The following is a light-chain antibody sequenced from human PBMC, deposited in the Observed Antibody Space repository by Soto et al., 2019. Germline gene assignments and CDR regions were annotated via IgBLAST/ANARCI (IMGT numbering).Light chain of an antibody. J-gene: IGLJ2*01. Sequence: QSVLTQPPSASGTPGQRVTISCSGSSSNIGSNTVNLYQQLPGTAPKLLIYSNNQRPSGVPDRFSGSKSGTSASLAISGLQSEDEADYYCAAWDDNLNGVVFGGGTKLTVL. V-gene: IGLV1-44*01. CDR2: SNN. CDR3: AAWDDNLNGVV. CDR1: SSNIGSNT.